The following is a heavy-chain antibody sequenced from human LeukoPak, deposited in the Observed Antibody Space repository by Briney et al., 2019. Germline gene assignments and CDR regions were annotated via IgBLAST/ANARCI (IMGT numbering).Heavy chain of an antibody. D-gene: IGHD3-3*01. CDR2: IYHSGST. Sequence: SETLSLTCAVSGYSIRSGYYWGWIRQPPGKGLEWIGRIYHSGSTYYNPSLKSRVTISVDTSKNQFSLKLSSVTAADTAVYYCARHITQHYDFWSGYSDYYYYMDVWGKGTTVTVSS. J-gene: IGHJ6*03. CDR3: ARHITQHYDFWSGYSDYYYYMDV. CDR1: GYSIRSGYY. V-gene: IGHV4-38-2*01.